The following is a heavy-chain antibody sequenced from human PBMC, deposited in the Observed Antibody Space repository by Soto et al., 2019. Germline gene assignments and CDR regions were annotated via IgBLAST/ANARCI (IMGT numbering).Heavy chain of an antibody. CDR2: ISAYNGNT. V-gene: IGHV1-18*01. Sequence: ASVKVSRKASGYTFTSYGISWVRQAPGQGLEWMGWISAYNGNTNYAQKLQGRVTVTTDTSTSTAYMELRSLRSDDTAVYYCARDLATAPLESVCRGGSRSDDHGDYRGRFDYWGQGTLVTVSS. J-gene: IGHJ4*02. CDR3: ARDLATAPLESVCRGGSRSDDHGDYRGRFDY. CDR1: GYTFTSYG. D-gene: IGHD2-15*01.